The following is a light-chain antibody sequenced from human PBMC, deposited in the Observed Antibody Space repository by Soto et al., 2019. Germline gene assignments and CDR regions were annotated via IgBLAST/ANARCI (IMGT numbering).Light chain of an antibody. V-gene: IGKV3-20*01. CDR3: QQYGSSPLLT. CDR2: GAS. J-gene: IGKJ4*01. CDR1: QSVSSSY. Sequence: EIVLTQSPGTLYLSPGEKATLSCRASQSVSSSYLAWYQQKAGQAPRLLIYGASSRATVTPDRISGSGCGTDFTLTISRRVPEDFAVYYCQQYGSSPLLTFGGGTKVEIK.